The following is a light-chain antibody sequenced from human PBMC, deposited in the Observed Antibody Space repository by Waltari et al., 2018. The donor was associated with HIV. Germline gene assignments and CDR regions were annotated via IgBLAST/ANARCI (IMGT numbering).Light chain of an antibody. CDR1: TSNIATNS. CDR2: RNN. Sequence: QSVLTQPPSASGTPGQRVTISCSGSTSNIATNSVYWYQQLPGTAPKVLINRNNQRPSGVPDRFSGSKSGTSASLAISGLRSEDEADYYCAAWDDSLSGVVFGGGTKLTVL. J-gene: IGLJ2*01. V-gene: IGLV1-47*01. CDR3: AAWDDSLSGVV.